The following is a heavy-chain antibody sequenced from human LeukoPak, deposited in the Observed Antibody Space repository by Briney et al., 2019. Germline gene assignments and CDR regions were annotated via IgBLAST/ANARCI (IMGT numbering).Heavy chain of an antibody. D-gene: IGHD1-26*01. CDR3: ARSSGSHYYFDY. CDR1: GGTFSTNG. Sequence: GSSAKVSCKASGGTFSTNGISWVRQAPGQGLEWMGRIIPIFGPPKYAQKFQGTVTITTDESTSTAYMELSSLTSEDTAVYYCARSSGSHYYFDYWGQGTLVTVSS. J-gene: IGHJ4*02. V-gene: IGHV1-69*05. CDR2: IIPIFGPP.